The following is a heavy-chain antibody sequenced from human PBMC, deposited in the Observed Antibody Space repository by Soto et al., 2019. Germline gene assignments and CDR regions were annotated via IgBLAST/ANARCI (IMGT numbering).Heavy chain of an antibody. CDR1: GFTFSDYY. Sequence: QAQLEESGGDLVKPGGSLRLSCAASGFTFSDYYMTWIRQAPGKGLEWISYISNSGTYTNYADSVKGRFTISRDNAKNSLYLRMTGLRAEDTAVYYCVRGRGGDWGQGTLVTVSS. V-gene: IGHV3-11*06. CDR3: VRGRGGD. CDR2: ISNSGTYT. D-gene: IGHD3-10*01. J-gene: IGHJ4*02.